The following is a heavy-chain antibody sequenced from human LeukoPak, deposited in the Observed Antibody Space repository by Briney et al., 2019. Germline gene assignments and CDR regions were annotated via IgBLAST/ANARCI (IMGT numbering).Heavy chain of an antibody. Sequence: GRSLRLSCAASGFTFSSYGMHWVRQAPGKGLEWVAVISYDGSNKNYADSVKGRFTISRDNSKNTLYLQMNSLRAEDTAVYYCAEDRENSGYDGVDYWGQGTLVTVSS. CDR1: GFTFSSYG. D-gene: IGHD5-12*01. J-gene: IGHJ4*02. CDR3: AEDRENSGYDGVDY. V-gene: IGHV3-30*18. CDR2: ISYDGSNK.